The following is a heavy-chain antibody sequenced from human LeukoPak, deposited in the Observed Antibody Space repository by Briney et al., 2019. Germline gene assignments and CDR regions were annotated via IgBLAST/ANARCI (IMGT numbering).Heavy chain of an antibody. Sequence: KPSETLSLTCTVSGGSISSSSYYWGWIRQPPGKGLEWIGNIYYSGSTYYNPPLKSRVTISVDTSKSQFSPKVSSVTAADTAVYYCARVNYYDSSGLDYWGQGTLVTVS. J-gene: IGHJ4*02. D-gene: IGHD3-22*01. CDR1: GGSISSSSYY. CDR2: IYYSGST. CDR3: ARVNYYDSSGLDY. V-gene: IGHV4-39*07.